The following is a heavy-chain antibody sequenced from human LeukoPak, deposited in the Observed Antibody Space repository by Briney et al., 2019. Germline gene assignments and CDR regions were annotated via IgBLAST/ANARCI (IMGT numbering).Heavy chain of an antibody. J-gene: IGHJ4*02. CDR2: ISGTGGST. CDR3: AKEREAYCSGGSCYGSDKLFPADY. CDR1: GFTFSSYA. Sequence: GGSLRLSCAASGFTFSSYAMTWVRQAPRKGLEWVSSISGTGGSTFYADSVKGRFTISRDNSKNTLYLQMNSLRAEDTAIYYCAKEREAYCSGGSCYGSDKLFPADYWGQGTLVTVSS. D-gene: IGHD2-15*01. V-gene: IGHV3-23*01.